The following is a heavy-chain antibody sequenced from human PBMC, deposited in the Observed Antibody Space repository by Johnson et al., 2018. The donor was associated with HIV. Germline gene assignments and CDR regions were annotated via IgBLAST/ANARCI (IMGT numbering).Heavy chain of an antibody. CDR3: ARVSPVGLLSEAAAFDI. CDR2: ISYDGSNK. V-gene: IGHV3-30*03. CDR1: GFTFSSYG. Sequence: VQLVESGGGVVQPGRSLRLSCAASGFTFSSYGMHWVRQAPGKGLEWVAVISYDGSNKYYADSVKGRFTISRDNANNSLYLQMNSLRAEDTAVYYCARVSPVGLLSEAAAFDIWGQGTMVTVSS. D-gene: IGHD2-21*01. J-gene: IGHJ3*02.